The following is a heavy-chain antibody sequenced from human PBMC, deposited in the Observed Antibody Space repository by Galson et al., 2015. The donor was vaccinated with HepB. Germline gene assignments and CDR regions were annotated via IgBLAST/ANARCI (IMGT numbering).Heavy chain of an antibody. Sequence: SLRLSCAASGFTFSDYYMSRIRQAPGKGLEWVSYISSRSDYTNYADSVKGRFTIYRDNAKNSLYLQMNTLRAEDTAIYYCARDLRPHCGTQCYLTVDFWGQGALVTVSS. V-gene: IGHV3-11*06. CDR2: ISSRSDYT. J-gene: IGHJ4*02. D-gene: IGHD2-21*01. CDR1: GFTFSDYY. CDR3: ARDLRPHCGTQCYLTVDF.